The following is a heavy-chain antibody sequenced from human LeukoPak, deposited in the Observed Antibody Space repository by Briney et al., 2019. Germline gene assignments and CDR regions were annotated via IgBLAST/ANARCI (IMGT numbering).Heavy chain of an antibody. J-gene: IGHJ4*02. CDR1: GYTFSDYY. CDR3: ARGYSSSWYLGY. V-gene: IGHV1-2*02. D-gene: IGHD6-13*01. Sequence: ASVKVSCKTSGYTFSDYYIHWIRQAPGQGLEWVGWIDPNSGDTDYAQKFQGRVTVTRDTSISTAYMELGRLRSDDTAVYYCARGYSSSWYLGYWGQGTLVTVSS. CDR2: IDPNSGDT.